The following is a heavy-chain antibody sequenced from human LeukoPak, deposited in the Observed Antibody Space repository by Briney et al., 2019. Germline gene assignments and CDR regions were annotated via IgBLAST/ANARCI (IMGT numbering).Heavy chain of an antibody. Sequence: GGSLRLSCAASGFTFSSYAMSWVRQAPGKGLEWVSAISGGGGSTYYADSVKGRFTISRDNSKNTLYLQMNSLRAEDTAVYYCAKVSGNDDYGGNVLDYWGQGTLVTVSS. J-gene: IGHJ4*02. D-gene: IGHD4-23*01. CDR2: ISGGGGST. CDR3: AKVSGNDDYGGNVLDY. V-gene: IGHV3-23*01. CDR1: GFTFSSYA.